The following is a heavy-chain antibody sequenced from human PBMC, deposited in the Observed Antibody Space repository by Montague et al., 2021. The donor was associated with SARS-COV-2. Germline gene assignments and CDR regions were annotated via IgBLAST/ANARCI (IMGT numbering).Heavy chain of an antibody. J-gene: IGHJ4*02. CDR3: ARDGDEGYFFEY. CDR2: IHYSGST. Sequence: TLSLTCTVSGASISSGSYYWNWIRQHPGKGLEWIGYIHYSGSTYYTPSLQSRVTISVDTSKNEFSLKMTSVTAADTAVYYCARDGDEGYFFEYWGQGLVVTVSS. V-gene: IGHV4-31*03. D-gene: IGHD2/OR15-2a*01. CDR1: GASISSGSYY.